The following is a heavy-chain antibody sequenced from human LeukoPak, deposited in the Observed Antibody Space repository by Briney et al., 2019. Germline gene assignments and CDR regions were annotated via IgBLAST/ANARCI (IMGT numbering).Heavy chain of an antibody. V-gene: IGHV4-34*01. D-gene: IGHD2-15*01. CDR2: INHSGST. J-gene: IGHJ6*03. CDR3: ARGQGYCSGGSCYSSPNYYYYYMDV. CDR1: GGSFSGYY. Sequence: PSETLSLNCAVYGGSFSGYYWSWIRQPPGKGLEWIGEINHSGSTNYNPSLKSRVTISVDTSKNQFSLKLSSVTAADTAVYYCARGQGYCSGGSCYSSPNYYYYYMDVWGKGTTVTVSS.